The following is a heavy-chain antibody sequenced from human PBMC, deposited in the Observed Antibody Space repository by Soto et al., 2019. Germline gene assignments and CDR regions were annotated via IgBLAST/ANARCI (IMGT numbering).Heavy chain of an antibody. CDR1: GFTFSSYS. V-gene: IGHV3-48*01. CDR2: ISSSSSTI. D-gene: IGHD3-3*01. CDR3: ARIGARFLEWLPDPDFDY. Sequence: PGGSLRLSCAASGFTFSSYSMNWVRQAPGKGLEWVSYISSSSSTIYYADSVKGRFTISRDNAKNSLYLQMNSLRAEDTAVYYCARIGARFLEWLPDPDFDYWGQGTLVTVSS. J-gene: IGHJ4*02.